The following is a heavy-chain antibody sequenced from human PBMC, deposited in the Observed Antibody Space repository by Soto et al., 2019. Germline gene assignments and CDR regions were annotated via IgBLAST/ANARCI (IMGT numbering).Heavy chain of an antibody. D-gene: IGHD4-4*01. V-gene: IGHV3-7*03. CDR2: IKEDGGEQ. CDR3: AITTSTVSYWFDP. J-gene: IGHJ5*02. CDR1: GFSFGGYW. Sequence: PGGSLRLSCVASGFSFGGYWMSWVRQAPGKGPEWVANIKEDGGEQHYVDSVKGRFTISRANTENSLFLQMNNLRVEDSAIYYCAITTSTVSYWFDPWGPGNQVTVS.